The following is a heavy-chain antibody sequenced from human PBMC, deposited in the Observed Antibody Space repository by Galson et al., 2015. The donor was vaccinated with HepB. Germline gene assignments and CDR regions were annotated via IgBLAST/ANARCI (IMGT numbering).Heavy chain of an antibody. V-gene: IGHV3-30*02. Sequence: SLRLSCAASGFTFSSYGMHWVRQAPGKGLEWVAFIRYDGSNKYYADSVKGRFTISRDNSKNTLYLQMNSLRAEDTAVYYCAKPAPRRAYSSGWWWIDYWGQGTLVTVSS. CDR3: AKPAPRRAYSSGWWWIDY. CDR2: IRYDGSNK. CDR1: GFTFSSYG. J-gene: IGHJ4*02. D-gene: IGHD6-19*01.